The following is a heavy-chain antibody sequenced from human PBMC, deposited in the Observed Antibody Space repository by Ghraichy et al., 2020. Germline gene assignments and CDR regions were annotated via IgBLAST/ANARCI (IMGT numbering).Heavy chain of an antibody. J-gene: IGHJ6*02. CDR3: ARVAVSKPHVYFYAMDV. CDR2: ISAYNGHS. Sequence: ASVKVSCKASGYTFSDYGIGWVRQAPGQGLEWMGWISAYNGHSDYAQKVQDRVTMTTDTSTNTGYMELRSLRFEDTVIYYCARVAVSKPHVYFYAMDVWGQGTTVTVSS. D-gene: IGHD4-17*01. V-gene: IGHV1-18*01. CDR1: GYTFSDYG.